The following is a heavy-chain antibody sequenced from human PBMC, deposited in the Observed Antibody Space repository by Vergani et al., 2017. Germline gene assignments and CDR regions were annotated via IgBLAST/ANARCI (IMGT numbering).Heavy chain of an antibody. J-gene: IGHJ3*02. Sequence: EVQLVESGGGLVKPGGSLRLSCAASGFTFSSYSMNWVRQAPGQGLEWVSSISSSSSYIYYADSVKGRFTISRDNAKNSLYLQMNSLRAEDTAVYYCARDHFGDGLNGGTDTDAVDIWGQGTMVTVSS. CDR2: ISSSSSYI. V-gene: IGHV3-21*01. CDR3: ARDHFGDGLNGGTDTDAVDI. CDR1: GFTFSSYS. D-gene: IGHD3-16*01.